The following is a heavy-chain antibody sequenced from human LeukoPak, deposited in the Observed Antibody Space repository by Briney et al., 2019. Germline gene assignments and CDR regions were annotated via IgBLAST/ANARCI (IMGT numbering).Heavy chain of an antibody. J-gene: IGHJ4*02. D-gene: IGHD4-17*01. V-gene: IGHV5-51*01. CDR1: GSSFTSYW. CDR2: ISPGDSDT. CDR3: ARLGYGSTLYYFDY. Sequence: GEALKISCKGSGSSFTSYWIGWVRQMPGKGLEWMVIISPGDSDTTYSPSFQGQVTISADKSISTAYLQWSSLKASDTAMYYCARLGYGSTLYYFDYWGQGTLVTVSS.